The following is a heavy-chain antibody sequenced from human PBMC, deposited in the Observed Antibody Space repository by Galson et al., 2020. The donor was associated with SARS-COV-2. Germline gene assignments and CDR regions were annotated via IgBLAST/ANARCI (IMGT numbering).Heavy chain of an antibody. CDR3: AKRISGPEGLFDY. D-gene: IGHD6-19*01. CDR2: IGSSGGST. CDR1: GFTFSRYA. V-gene: IGHV3-23*01. Sequence: GGSLRLSCAASGFTFSRYAMSWVRQTPGKGLEWVSAIGSSGGSTYYAASVKGRFTISRDNSKSTLYLQMNSLRAEDTAVYYCAKRISGPEGLFDYWGQGTLVTVSS. J-gene: IGHJ4*02.